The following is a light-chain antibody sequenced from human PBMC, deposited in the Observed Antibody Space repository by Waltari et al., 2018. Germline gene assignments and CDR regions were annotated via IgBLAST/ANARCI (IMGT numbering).Light chain of an antibody. J-gene: IGKJ1*01. Sequence: AIQLTQFPSSLSASIGDRVTITCRASQGIRSDLTWYQQKPGKAPKLLIYAASSLQSGVPSRFSGSGSGTDFTLTISNLQPEDFATYYCLQDYNCPWTFGQGTKVESK. CDR3: LQDYNCPWT. V-gene: IGKV1-6*01. CDR1: QGIRSD. CDR2: AAS.